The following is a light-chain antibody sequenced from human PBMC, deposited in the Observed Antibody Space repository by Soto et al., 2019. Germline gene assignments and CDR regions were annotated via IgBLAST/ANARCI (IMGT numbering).Light chain of an antibody. J-gene: IGKJ2*01. CDR2: DAS. Sequence: EIVLTQSPATLSLSPGERATLSCRASQSVSSYLAWYQHKPGQAPRLLIYDASNRASGIPARFSGSGSGTDFTLTISSLEPDDCAVYYCQQRSTWPPAFGQGTKLEIK. CDR3: QQRSTWPPA. CDR1: QSVSSY. V-gene: IGKV3-11*01.